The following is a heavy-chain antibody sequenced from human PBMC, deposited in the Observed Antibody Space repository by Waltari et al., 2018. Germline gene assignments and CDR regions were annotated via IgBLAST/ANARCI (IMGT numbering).Heavy chain of an antibody. CDR1: GFTFSSYT. J-gene: IGHJ4*02. D-gene: IGHD6-6*01. CDR2: MNTGGTAT. CDR3: ARDGRGRIAALDY. V-gene: IGHV3-23*01. Sequence: EVQLLESGGDLAQPGGSLRFSCAASGFTFSSYTMTWVRQAPGKGFEWFSTMNTGGTATYYADSVKGRFTMSRDNSRSTLYLQMNGLRAEDTAVYYCARDGRGRIAALDYWGQGTLVTVSS.